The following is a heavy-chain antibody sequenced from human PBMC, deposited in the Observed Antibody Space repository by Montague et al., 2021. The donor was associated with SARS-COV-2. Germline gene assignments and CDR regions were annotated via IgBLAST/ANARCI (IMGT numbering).Heavy chain of an antibody. D-gene: IGHD6-13*01. V-gene: IGHV4-4*02. Sequence: SETLSLTCAVSGGSISSSNWWSWVRQSPGKGLEWIGEIYHSGTTNYNPSLKSRATISVDKSKNQFSLKSSSVTAADTAVYYCARGLLQLVKWNWFDPWGQGTLVTVSS. CDR2: IYHSGTT. CDR1: GGSISSSNW. CDR3: ARGLLQLVKWNWFDP. J-gene: IGHJ5*02.